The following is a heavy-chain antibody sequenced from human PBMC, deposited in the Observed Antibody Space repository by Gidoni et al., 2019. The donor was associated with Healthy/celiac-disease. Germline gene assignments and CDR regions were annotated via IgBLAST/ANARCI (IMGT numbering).Heavy chain of an antibody. V-gene: IGHV4-39*01. CDR3: AIHPVLGWFDP. J-gene: IGHJ5*02. CDR1: GGSISSSSYY. Sequence: QLQLQESGPGLVKPSETLSLTCTVSGGSISSSSYYWGWIRQPPGKGLEWIGSIYYSGSTYYNPSLKSRVTISVDTSKNQFSLKLSSVTAADTAVYYCAIHPVLGWFDPWGQGTLVTVSS. CDR2: IYYSGST.